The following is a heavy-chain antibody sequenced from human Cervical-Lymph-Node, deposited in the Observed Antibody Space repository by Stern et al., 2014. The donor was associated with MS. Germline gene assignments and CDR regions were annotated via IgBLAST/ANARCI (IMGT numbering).Heavy chain of an antibody. V-gene: IGHV3-13*01. D-gene: IGHD3-22*01. CDR1: GFTFSSYD. J-gene: IGHJ4*02. CDR2: IGTAGDT. Sequence: SGFTFSSYDMHWVRQATGKGLEWVSAIGTAGDTYYPGSVKGRFTISRENAKNSLYLQMNSLRAGDTAVYYCARGSHSGYYDSSGYAYYFDYWGQGTLVTVSS. CDR3: ARGSHSGYYDSSGYAYYFDY.